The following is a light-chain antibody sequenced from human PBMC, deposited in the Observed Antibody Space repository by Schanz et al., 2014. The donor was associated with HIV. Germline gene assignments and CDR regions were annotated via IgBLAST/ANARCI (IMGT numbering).Light chain of an antibody. CDR3: QQYGDSLYT. Sequence: EIVMTQSPATLSVSPGERATLSCRASQSISSHLAWYQQKPGQAPRLLIYSASTRATGIPDRFSGSGSGTDFTLTISRLEPEDFAVYYCQQYGDSLYTFGQGTKLEIK. CDR1: QSISSH. CDR2: SAS. V-gene: IGKV3D-15*01. J-gene: IGKJ2*01.